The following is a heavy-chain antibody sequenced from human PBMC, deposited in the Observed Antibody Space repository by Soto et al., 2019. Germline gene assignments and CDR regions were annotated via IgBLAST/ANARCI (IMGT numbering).Heavy chain of an antibody. CDR3: ARTFDYYGMDV. CDR2: IYHAGSV. V-gene: IGHV4-38-2*01. Sequence: SETLSLTCAVSGYSIGSGYYWACIRQSPGKGLEWIGSIYHAGSVYYNPSLNGRVALSMDTSKNHFSLKLTSVTAADTAVYYCARTFDYYGMDVWGQGTTVTVSS. J-gene: IGHJ6*02. CDR1: GYSIGSGYY.